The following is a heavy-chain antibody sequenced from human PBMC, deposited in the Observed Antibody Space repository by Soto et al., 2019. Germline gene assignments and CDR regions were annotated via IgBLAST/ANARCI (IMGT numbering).Heavy chain of an antibody. J-gene: IGHJ1*01. CDR3: ARGPFTYDSSGYYVY. CDR2: INPNSVAT. CDR1: GYSFSGYY. Sequence: ASVKVSCKTSGYSFSGYYIHWGRQAPGQGLEWMGWINPNSVATLYARKFQGRVIVSKDTSINTAFMQLSSLSSDDTAVYYCARGPFTYDSSGYYVYWGQGTLVAVSS. D-gene: IGHD3-22*01. V-gene: IGHV1-2*02.